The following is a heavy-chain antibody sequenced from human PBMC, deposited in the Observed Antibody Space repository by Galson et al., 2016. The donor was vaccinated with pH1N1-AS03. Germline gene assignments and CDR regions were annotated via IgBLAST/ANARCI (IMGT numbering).Heavy chain of an antibody. J-gene: IGHJ4*02. V-gene: IGHV1-2*06. CDR2: FNPNSGGA. D-gene: IGHD3-10*01. CDR3: ARGLTYHFGSGSVF. CDR1: GYTFTDYY. Sequence: SVKVSCKASGYTFTDYYIHWVRQAPGQGLEWMGRFNPNSGGAHSAQKFEGRVTMTRDTSISTAYMELSRLRSGDTAIYYCARGLTYHFGSGSVFWGQGTLVTVSS.